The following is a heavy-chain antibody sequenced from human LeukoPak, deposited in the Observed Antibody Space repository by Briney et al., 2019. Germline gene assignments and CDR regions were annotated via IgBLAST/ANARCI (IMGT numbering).Heavy chain of an antibody. CDR2: IWYDGSNK. J-gene: IGHJ3*02. Sequence: GGSLRLSCAASGFTFSSYGMHWVRQAPGKGLEWVAVIWYDGSNKYYADSVKGRFTISRDNYKNTLYLQMNSLRAEDTAVYYCARDRVPAARTRVAFDIWGQGTMVTVSS. CDR3: ARDRVPAARTRVAFDI. D-gene: IGHD2-2*01. CDR1: GFTFSSYG. V-gene: IGHV3-33*01.